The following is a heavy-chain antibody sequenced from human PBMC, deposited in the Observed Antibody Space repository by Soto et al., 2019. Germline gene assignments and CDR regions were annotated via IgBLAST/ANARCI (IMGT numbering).Heavy chain of an antibody. D-gene: IGHD3-22*01. V-gene: IGHV3-23*01. Sequence: GGSLRLSCAASGLTFSNYAMTWVRQAPGQGLEWVSTISGSGDTYYADAVKGRFTISRDNSKNTLYLQMNSLRAEDTAVYFCATRAYYDSRGYYYFYFAFWGQGTLVTVSS. CDR2: ISGSGDT. CDR1: GLTFSNYA. CDR3: ATRAYYDSRGYYYFYFAF. J-gene: IGHJ4*02.